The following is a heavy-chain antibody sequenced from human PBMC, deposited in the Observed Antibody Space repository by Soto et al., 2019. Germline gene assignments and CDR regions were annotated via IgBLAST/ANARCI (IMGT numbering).Heavy chain of an antibody. CDR2: ISSSATTI. CDR1: GFTFSDYY. J-gene: IGHJ6*02. Sequence: PGGSLRLSCAASGFTFSDYYMRRIRQAPGEGLEWVAYISSSATTIYYADSVKGRCTISRDNANNSLYLQMNSLRAEDTAVYYCAITAGIEAAVPDYYYGMDVWGQGATVTVSS. CDR3: AITAGIEAAVPDYYYGMDV. D-gene: IGHD6-13*01. V-gene: IGHV3-11*01.